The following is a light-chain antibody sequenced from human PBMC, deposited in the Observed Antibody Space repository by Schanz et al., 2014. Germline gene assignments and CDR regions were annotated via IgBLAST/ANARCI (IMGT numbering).Light chain of an antibody. Sequence: QSALTQPPSASGSPGQSVTISCTGTSSDVGGYNFVSWYQQHPGKAPKLMIYEVSNRPSGVPDRFSGSKSGNTASLTVSGLQAEDEADYYCCSYAGGYTWFFGGGTKLTVL. J-gene: IGLJ2*01. CDR1: SSDVGGYNF. CDR3: CSYAGGYTWF. CDR2: EVS. V-gene: IGLV2-8*01.